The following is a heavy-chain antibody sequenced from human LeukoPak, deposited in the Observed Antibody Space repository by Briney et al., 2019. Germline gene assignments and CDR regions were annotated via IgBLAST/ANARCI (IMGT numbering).Heavy chain of an antibody. Sequence: ALVKVSCKVSGYTLTELSMHWVRQAPGKGLEWMGGFDPEDGETIYAQKFQGRVTMTEDTSTDTAYMELSSLRSEDTAVYYCATLAGGEVVVAYYFDYWGQGTLVTVSS. CDR3: ATLAGGEVVVAYYFDY. CDR2: FDPEDGET. V-gene: IGHV1-24*01. CDR1: GYTLTELS. J-gene: IGHJ4*02. D-gene: IGHD2-15*01.